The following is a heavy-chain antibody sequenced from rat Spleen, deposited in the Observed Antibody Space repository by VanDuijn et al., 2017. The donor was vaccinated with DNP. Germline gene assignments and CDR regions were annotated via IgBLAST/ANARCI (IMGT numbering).Heavy chain of an antibody. CDR3: SRWNIGTSTLDY. CDR1: GYSITSNY. D-gene: IGHD1-5*01. V-gene: IGHV3-1*01. J-gene: IGHJ2*01. Sequence: EVQLQESGPGLVKPSQSLSLTCSVTGYSITSNYWGWIRKFPGNKMEWIGHISYSGTTSYHPSLKKRISITRDKSKNKFFMQLSSVTTEDTATYYCSRWNIGTSTLDYWGQGVMVTVSS. CDR2: ISYSGTT.